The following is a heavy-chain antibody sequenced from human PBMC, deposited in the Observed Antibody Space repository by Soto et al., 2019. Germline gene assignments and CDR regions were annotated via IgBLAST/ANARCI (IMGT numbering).Heavy chain of an antibody. CDR2: IIPIFGTA. CDR3: AREVQLWLGRVAYYFDY. CDR1: GGTFSSYA. V-gene: IGHV1-69*01. Sequence: QVQLVQSGAEVKKPGSSVKVSCKASGGTFSSYAISWVRQAPGQGLEWMGGIIPIFGTANYAQTFQGRVTITADESTSTAYMELSSLRSEDTAVYYCAREVQLWLGRVAYYFDYCGQGTLVTVSS. D-gene: IGHD5-18*01. J-gene: IGHJ4*02.